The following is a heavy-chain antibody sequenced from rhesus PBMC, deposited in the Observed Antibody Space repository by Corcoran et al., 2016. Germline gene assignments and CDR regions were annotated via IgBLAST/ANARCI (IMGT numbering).Heavy chain of an antibody. Sequence: EVQLAESGGGLVQPGGSLRLSCAASGSTVSSSWMSWVRQAPGKGLEWLADIYGSTMYYGDSLKGRFTISRDNSKNTLSLQMNSLRAEDTAVYYCAKGAEFDYWGQGVLVTVSS. CDR3: AKGAEFDY. CDR1: GSTVSSSW. CDR2: IYGSTM. V-gene: IGHV3-175*02. J-gene: IGHJ4*01.